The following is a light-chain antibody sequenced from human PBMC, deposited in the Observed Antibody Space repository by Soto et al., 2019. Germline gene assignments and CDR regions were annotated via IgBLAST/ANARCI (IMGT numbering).Light chain of an antibody. CDR3: TSYTSISLYV. J-gene: IGLJ1*01. Sequence: QSALTQPASVSGSPGQSITISCTGTSSDVGGYNYVSWYQQYPGKAPKLMIYEVSNRPSGVSNRFSGSKSGNTASLTISGLQAVDEADYYCTSYTSISLYVFGTGTKVTVL. CDR1: SSDVGGYNY. CDR2: EVS. V-gene: IGLV2-14*01.